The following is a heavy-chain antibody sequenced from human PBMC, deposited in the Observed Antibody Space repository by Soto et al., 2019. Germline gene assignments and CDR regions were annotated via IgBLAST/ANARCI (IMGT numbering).Heavy chain of an antibody. J-gene: IGHJ5*02. V-gene: IGHV4-34*01. Sequence: SETLSLTCAVYGGAFIGYYCSFSRHPPLKGLEWIGEINHSGSTNYNPSLKSRVTISVDTSKNQFSLKLSSVTAADTAVYYCARGAGREETKLNWFDPWGQGTLVTVSS. CDR2: INHSGST. CDR1: GGAFIGYY. CDR3: ARGAGREETKLNWFDP. D-gene: IGHD1-26*01.